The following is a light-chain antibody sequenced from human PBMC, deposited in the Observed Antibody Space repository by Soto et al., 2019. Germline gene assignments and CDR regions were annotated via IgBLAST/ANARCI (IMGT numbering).Light chain of an antibody. CDR1: SSDIGAYNF. CDR3: AGWDGSLKGFV. CDR2: EVA. J-gene: IGLJ1*01. V-gene: IGLV2-14*01. Sequence: QSVLTQPASVSGSPGQSITISCTGTSSDIGAYNFVSWYQHHPGKAPKLLIYEVAYRPSGISNRFSGSKSANTASLTISGLQAEDEAEYFCAGWDGSLKGFVLGTGNKV.